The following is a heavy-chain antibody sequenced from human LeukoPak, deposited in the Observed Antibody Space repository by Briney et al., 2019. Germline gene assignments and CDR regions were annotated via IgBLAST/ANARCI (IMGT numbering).Heavy chain of an antibody. D-gene: IGHD1/OR15-1a*01. J-gene: IGHJ6*02. CDR2: INRDESEK. CDR3: ARNNDMDV. Sequence: GGSLRLSCVASGFPFSSYWMTWVRQAPGKGLEWVANINRDESEKYYVDSVKGRFTISRDTAKNSLYLQMNNLRAEDTGLYYCARNNDMDVWGQGTTVIVSS. CDR1: GFPFSSYW. V-gene: IGHV3-7*03.